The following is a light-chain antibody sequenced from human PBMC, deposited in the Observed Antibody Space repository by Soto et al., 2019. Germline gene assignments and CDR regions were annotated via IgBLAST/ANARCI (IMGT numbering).Light chain of an antibody. V-gene: IGLV1-40*01. CDR1: SSNIGAGYN. CDR2: VNN. J-gene: IGLJ2*01. CDR3: QSYDSSLSEGV. Sequence: QSVLTQPPSVSGAPGQRVTISCTGSSSNIGAGYNVHWYQQLPGTAPKLLIYVNNNRPSGVPDRFSGSKSGTSASLAITGLQAEDEADYYCQSYDSSLSEGVFGGGTKLTVL.